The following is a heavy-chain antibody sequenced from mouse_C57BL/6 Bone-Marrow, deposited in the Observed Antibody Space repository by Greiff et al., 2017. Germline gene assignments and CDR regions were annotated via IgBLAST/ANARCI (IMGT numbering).Heavy chain of an antibody. J-gene: IGHJ4*01. CDR1: GFTFSSYA. Sequence: EVKLMESGGGLVKPGGSLKLSCAASGFTFSSYAMSWVRQTPEKRLEWVATISDGGSYTYYPDNVKGRFTISRDNAKNNLYLQISHLKSEDTAMYNCASSTVVAPMDYWGQGTSVTVSS. CDR3: ASSTVVAPMDY. CDR2: ISDGGSYT. D-gene: IGHD1-1*01. V-gene: IGHV5-4*03.